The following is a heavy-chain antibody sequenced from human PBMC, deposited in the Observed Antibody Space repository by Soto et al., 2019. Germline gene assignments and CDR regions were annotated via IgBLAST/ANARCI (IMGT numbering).Heavy chain of an antibody. Sequence: GGSLRLSCAASGFTVSSIYMSWVRQAPGKGLVWVARINSDGSSTNYADSVKGRFTISRDNAKNTLYLQMNSLRAEDTALYYCAIVYCGGDCSPFDYWGQGTLVTVSS. CDR2: INSDGSST. CDR3: AIVYCGGDCSPFDY. CDR1: GFTVSSIY. D-gene: IGHD2-21*02. V-gene: IGHV3-74*01. J-gene: IGHJ4*02.